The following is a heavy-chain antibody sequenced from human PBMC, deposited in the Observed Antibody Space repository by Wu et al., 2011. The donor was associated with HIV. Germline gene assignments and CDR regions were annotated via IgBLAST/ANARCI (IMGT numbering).Heavy chain of an antibody. D-gene: IGHD1-26*01. V-gene: IGHV1-8*02. CDR1: GYTFTNYD. CDR2: MSPNRAKA. Sequence: QVRLEQSGPEVRKPGSSVKVSCQASGYTFTNYDINWVRQAPGQGLEWMGWMSPNRAKAGSAQKFQGRISMTTDNSINTAYMELNNLSSEDTAVYYCATISRHGASDFLFYYMDVWAKGPRSPSP. J-gene: IGHJ6*03. CDR3: ATISRHGASDFLFYYMDV.